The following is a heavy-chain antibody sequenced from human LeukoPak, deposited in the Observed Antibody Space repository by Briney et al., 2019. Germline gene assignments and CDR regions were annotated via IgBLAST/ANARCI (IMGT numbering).Heavy chain of an antibody. Sequence: PSETLSLTCAVSGGSISSSNWWSWVRQPPGKGLEWIGEIYHSGSTNYNPSLKSRVTISVDKSKNQFSLKLSSVTAADTAVYYCARAGKYSSSSYFDYWGQGTLVTVSS. V-gene: IGHV4-4*02. J-gene: IGHJ4*02. CDR2: IYHSGST. CDR1: GGSISSSNW. CDR3: ARAGKYSSSSYFDY. D-gene: IGHD6-6*01.